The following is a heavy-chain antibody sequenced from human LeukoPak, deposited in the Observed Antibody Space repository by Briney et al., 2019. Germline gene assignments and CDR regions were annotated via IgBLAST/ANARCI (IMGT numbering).Heavy chain of an antibody. CDR2: IRYDGSNK. J-gene: IGHJ4*02. D-gene: IGHD3-3*01. Sequence: GGSLRLSCAASGFTFSSYGMHWVRQAPGKGLEWVAFIRYDGSNKYYADSVKGRFTISRDNSKNTLYLQMNSLRAEDTAVYYCARGTDFWSGYCDYWGQGTLVTVSS. CDR1: GFTFSSYG. CDR3: ARGTDFWSGYCDY. V-gene: IGHV3-30*02.